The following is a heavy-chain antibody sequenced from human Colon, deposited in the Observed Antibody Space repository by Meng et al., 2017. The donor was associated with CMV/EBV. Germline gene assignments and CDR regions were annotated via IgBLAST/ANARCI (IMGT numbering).Heavy chain of an antibody. J-gene: IGHJ4*02. V-gene: IGHV4-31*03. D-gene: IGHD3-22*01. Sequence: SETLSLTCTVSGDSINSGAYYWTWIRQHPGKGLEWIGSIYYSGYTHYNPSLKSRVTISLGTSDNQFSLMLSSVTAADTAVYYCARLRITMIIATWGQGTLVTVSS. CDR3: ARLRITMIIAT. CDR1: GDSINSGAYY. CDR2: IYYSGYT.